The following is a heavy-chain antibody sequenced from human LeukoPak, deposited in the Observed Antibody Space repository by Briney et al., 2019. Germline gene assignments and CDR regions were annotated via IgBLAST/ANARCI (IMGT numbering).Heavy chain of an antibody. CDR3: ARLRGYSYGLRAFDI. CDR2: IYPGDSDT. Sequence: GESLKISCKGSGYSFTSYWIGWVRQMPGKGLEWMGIIYPGDSDTRYSPSFQGQVTISADKSISTAYLQWSSLKASDTAIYYCARLRGYSYGLRAFDIWGQGTMVTVSS. D-gene: IGHD5-18*01. V-gene: IGHV5-51*01. CDR1: GYSFTSYW. J-gene: IGHJ3*02.